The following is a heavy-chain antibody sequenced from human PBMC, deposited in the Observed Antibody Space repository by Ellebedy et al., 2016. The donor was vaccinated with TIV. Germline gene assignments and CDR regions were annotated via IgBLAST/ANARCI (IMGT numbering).Heavy chain of an antibody. CDR3: ARCFSDLSLPYYYYGMDV. J-gene: IGHJ6*02. Sequence: SVKVSXKASGGTFSSYAISWVRQAPGQGLEWMGGIIPIFGTANYAQKFQGRVTITADKSTSTAYMELSSLRSEDTAVYYCARCFSDLSLPYYYYGMDVWGQGTTVTVSS. V-gene: IGHV1-69*06. D-gene: IGHD3-16*02. CDR1: GGTFSSYA. CDR2: IIPIFGTA.